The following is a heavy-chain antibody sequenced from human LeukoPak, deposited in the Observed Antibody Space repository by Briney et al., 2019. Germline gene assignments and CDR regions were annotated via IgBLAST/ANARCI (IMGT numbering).Heavy chain of an antibody. CDR3: ARAGLSGYDFAFDY. V-gene: IGHV3-21*01. CDR1: GFTLSSYS. Sequence: GGSLRLSCAASGFTLSSYSMNWVRQAPGKGLEWVSSISSSSSYIYYADSVKGRFTISRDNAKNSLYLQMNSLRAEDTAVYYCARAGLSGYDFAFDYWGQGTLVTVSS. CDR2: ISSSSSYI. J-gene: IGHJ4*02. D-gene: IGHD5-12*01.